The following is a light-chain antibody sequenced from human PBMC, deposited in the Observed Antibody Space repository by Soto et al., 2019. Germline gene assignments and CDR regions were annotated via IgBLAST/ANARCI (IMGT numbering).Light chain of an antibody. V-gene: IGKV1-5*03. Sequence: LMPQYPPTLSASVGVRVTITCRASQGIIRGLAWYQQRPGQAHKLLIHKASTLHLGVPSRFSGAGSGTEFALTIICIQPSDFPPYSCQQDSTSPYTYGQGTKLEIK. CDR1: QGIIRG. CDR3: QQDSTSPYT. J-gene: IGKJ2*01. CDR2: KAS.